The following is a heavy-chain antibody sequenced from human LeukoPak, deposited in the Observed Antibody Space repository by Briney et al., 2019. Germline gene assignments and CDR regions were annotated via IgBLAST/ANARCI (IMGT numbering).Heavy chain of an antibody. D-gene: IGHD6-13*01. CDR1: GFTFSSYW. Sequence: QPGGSLRLSCAASGFTFSSYWMHWVRQAPGKGLVWVSRINDDGRNTSYADSVKGRFTISRDNAKNTLYLQMNSLRAEDTAVYYCARNPAYIAAAGTDIDYYMDVWGKGTTVTVSS. V-gene: IGHV3-74*01. CDR3: ARNPAYIAAAGTDIDYYMDV. J-gene: IGHJ6*03. CDR2: INDDGRNT.